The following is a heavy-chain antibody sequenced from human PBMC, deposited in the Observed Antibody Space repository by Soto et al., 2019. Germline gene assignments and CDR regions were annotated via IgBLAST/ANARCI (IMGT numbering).Heavy chain of an antibody. CDR2: IYYSGST. CDR1: GGSISSYY. V-gene: IGHV4-59*01. D-gene: IGHD6-19*01. J-gene: IGHJ4*02. CDR3: ARLEYSSGWYRFGY. Sequence: QVQLQESGPGLVKPSETLSLTCTVSGGSISSYYWSWIRQPPGKGLEWFGYIYYSGSTNYNPSLKSRVTIQVDTSKNQFSLKLSSVTAADTAVYYCARLEYSSGWYRFGYWGQGTLVTVSS.